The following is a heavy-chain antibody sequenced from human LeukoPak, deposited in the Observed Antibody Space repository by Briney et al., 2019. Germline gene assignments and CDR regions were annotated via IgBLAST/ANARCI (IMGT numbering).Heavy chain of an antibody. CDR3: ARDLRVVITGSFDS. Sequence: GGSLRLSCAVSGLTFSSHAMSWVRQAPGKGLEWVSGINWDGDSTDYADSVKGRFTISRDNAKNSLYLQMNGLRAEDTALYYCARDLRVVITGSFDSWGQGTLVTVSS. CDR2: INWDGDST. CDR1: GLTFSSHA. V-gene: IGHV3-20*04. D-gene: IGHD3-22*01. J-gene: IGHJ4*02.